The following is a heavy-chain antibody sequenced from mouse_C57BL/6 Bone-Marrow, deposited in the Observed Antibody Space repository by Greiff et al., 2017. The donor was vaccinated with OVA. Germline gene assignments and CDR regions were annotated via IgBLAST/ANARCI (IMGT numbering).Heavy chain of an antibody. CDR2: ISYSGST. V-gene: IGHV3-8*01. CDR3: ARYNHYGSSFDY. J-gene: IGHJ2*01. D-gene: IGHD1-1*01. Sequence: EVQRVESGPGLAKPSQTLSLTCSVTGYSITSDYWNWIREFPGNKLEYMGYISYSGSTYYNPSLKSRISITRDTSKNQYYLQLNSVTTEDTATYYCARYNHYGSSFDYWGQGTTLTVSS. CDR1: GYSITSDY.